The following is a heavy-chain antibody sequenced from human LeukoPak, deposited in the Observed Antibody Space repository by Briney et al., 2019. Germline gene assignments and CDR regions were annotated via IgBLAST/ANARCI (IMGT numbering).Heavy chain of an antibody. D-gene: IGHD1-26*01. CDR2: ISGSGGST. CDR3: ARLHSAIYYGDAFDI. Sequence: GGSLRLSCAASGFTFRSYAMNWVRQAPGKGLEWVSGISGSGGSTYYADSVKGRFTISRDNSKNTLYLQMNSLRAEDTAVYYCARLHSAIYYGDAFDIWGQGTMVTVSS. J-gene: IGHJ3*02. CDR1: GFTFRSYA. V-gene: IGHV3-23*01.